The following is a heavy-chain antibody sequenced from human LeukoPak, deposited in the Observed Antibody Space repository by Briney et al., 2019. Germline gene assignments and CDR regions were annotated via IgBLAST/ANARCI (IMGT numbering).Heavy chain of an antibody. CDR2: IYPGDSDT. D-gene: IGHD2-15*01. Sequence: GESLKISCKGSGYSFTSYWIVWVRQMTGKGLEWTGIIYPGDSDTRYSPSFQGQVTISADKSISTAYLQWSSLKASDTAMYYCARPNREYCSGGSCYFSDYWGQGTLVTVSS. CDR3: ARPNREYCSGGSCYFSDY. CDR1: GYSFTSYW. V-gene: IGHV5-51*01. J-gene: IGHJ4*02.